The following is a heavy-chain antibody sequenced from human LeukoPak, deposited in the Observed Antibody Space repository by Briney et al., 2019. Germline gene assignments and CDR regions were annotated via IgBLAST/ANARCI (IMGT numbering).Heavy chain of an antibody. CDR1: GYNFANSW. V-gene: IGHV5-51*01. Sequence: GESLKISCQDSGYNFANSWIGWVRQIPGKGLEWMGINYPGDSDSRYSPSFQGQVTISADKSISTAYRQWSSLKATATAMYYCARQGGPSHFASWGQGTLVTVSS. D-gene: IGHD3-16*01. CDR3: ARQGGPSHFAS. J-gene: IGHJ4*02. CDR2: NYPGDSDS.